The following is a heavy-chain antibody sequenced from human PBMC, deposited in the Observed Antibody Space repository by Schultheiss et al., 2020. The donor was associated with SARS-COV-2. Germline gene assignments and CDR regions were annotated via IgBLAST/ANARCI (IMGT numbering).Heavy chain of an antibody. J-gene: IGHJ3*02. CDR3: ANDSGGRFLEWLGLSDAFDI. D-gene: IGHD3-3*01. CDR1: GFTVSSNY. Sequence: GGSLRLSCAASGFTVSSNYMSWVRQAPGKGLEWVSSISSSSSYIYYADSVKGRFTISRDNAKNSLYLQMNSLRAEDTAVYYCANDSGGRFLEWLGLSDAFDIWGQGTMVTVSS. CDR2: ISSSSSYI. V-gene: IGHV3-21*04.